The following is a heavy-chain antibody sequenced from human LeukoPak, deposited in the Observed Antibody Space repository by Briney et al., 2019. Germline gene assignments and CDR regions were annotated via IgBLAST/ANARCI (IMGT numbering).Heavy chain of an antibody. V-gene: IGHV4-59*01. CDR2: IHYSGST. CDR1: GGSISSYY. CDR3: ARVSGYDWESFYDY. D-gene: IGHD5-12*01. Sequence: SETLSLTCTVSGGSISSYYWSWIRQPPGKGLEWIGYIHYSGSTSYNPSLKSRVTISVDTSKNQISLKVRSATAADTAMYYCARVSGYDWESFYDYWGQGSLVTVSS. J-gene: IGHJ4*02.